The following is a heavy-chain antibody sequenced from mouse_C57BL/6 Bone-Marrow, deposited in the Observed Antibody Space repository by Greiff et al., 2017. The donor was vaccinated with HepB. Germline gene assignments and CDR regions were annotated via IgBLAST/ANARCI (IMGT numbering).Heavy chain of an antibody. CDR1: GFNIKDYY. CDR2: IDPEDGET. D-gene: IGHD3-2*02. J-gene: IGHJ2*01. V-gene: IGHV14-2*01. CDR3: AREDSGYLYYFDY. Sequence: EVKLMESGAELVKPGASVKLSCTASGFNIKDYYMHWVKQRTEKGLAWIGRIDPEDGETKYAPKFQGKATITADTSSNTAYLQLSSLTSEDTAAYYCAREDSGYLYYFDYWGQGTTLTVSS.